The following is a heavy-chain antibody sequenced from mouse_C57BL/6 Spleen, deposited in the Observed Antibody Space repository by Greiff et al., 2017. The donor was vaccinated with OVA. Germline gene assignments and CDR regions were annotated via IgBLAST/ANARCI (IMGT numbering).Heavy chain of an antibody. CDR2: IWSGGST. CDR3: APGDGYYGNYAMDY. D-gene: IGHD2-3*01. V-gene: IGHV2-2*01. J-gene: IGHJ4*01. CDR1: GFSLTNYG. Sequence: VQLQESGPGLVQPSQSLSITCTVSGFSLTNYGVHWVRQSPGKGLEWLGVIWSGGSTDYNAAFISRLSISKDNSKSQVFFKMNSLQADDTAIYYCAPGDGYYGNYAMDYWGQGTSVTVSS.